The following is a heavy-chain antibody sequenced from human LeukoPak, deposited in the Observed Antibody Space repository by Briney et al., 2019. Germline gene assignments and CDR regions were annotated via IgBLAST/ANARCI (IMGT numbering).Heavy chain of an antibody. J-gene: IGHJ5*02. CDR2: ISYDGSKK. Sequence: PGRSLRPSCAASGFTFSSYGMHWVRQAPGKGLEWVAVISYDGSKKYHVDSVKGRVTISRDNSKNTLYLQMNSLRAEDTAVYYCAKGARDDYGDYFSWFDPWGQGTLVTVSS. V-gene: IGHV3-30*18. D-gene: IGHD4-17*01. CDR1: GFTFSSYG. CDR3: AKGARDDYGDYFSWFDP.